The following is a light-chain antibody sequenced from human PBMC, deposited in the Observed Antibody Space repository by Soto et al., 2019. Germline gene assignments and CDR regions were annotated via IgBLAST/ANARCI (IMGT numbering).Light chain of an antibody. CDR3: CSYAGSYTFVV. Sequence: QSALTQPRSVYGSPGQSVTISCTGTSSDVGGYNYVSWYQQHPGKAPKLMIYDVIERPSGVPDRFSASKSGNTASLTISGLQVEDEADYYCCSYAGSYTFVVFGGGTKVTVL. J-gene: IGLJ2*01. CDR1: SSDVGGYNY. V-gene: IGLV2-11*01. CDR2: DVI.